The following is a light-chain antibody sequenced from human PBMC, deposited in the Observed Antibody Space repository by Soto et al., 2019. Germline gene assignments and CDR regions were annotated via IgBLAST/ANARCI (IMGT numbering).Light chain of an antibody. CDR1: QSISSW. CDR3: QQYNSYSPWT. V-gene: IGKV1-5*01. Sequence: DIHMTQSPSTLSASVGDRVTITCRASQSISSWLAWYQQKPGKAPKLLIYDASSLESGVPSRFSGSGSGTEFTLTISSLQPDDFATYYCQQYNSYSPWTFGQGTKVDIK. CDR2: DAS. J-gene: IGKJ1*01.